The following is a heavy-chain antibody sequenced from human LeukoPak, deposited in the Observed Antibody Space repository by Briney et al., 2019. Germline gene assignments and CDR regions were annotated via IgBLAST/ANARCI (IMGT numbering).Heavy chain of an antibody. J-gene: IGHJ6*03. CDR2: IYYSGST. Sequence: SETLSLTCTVSGGSISSSSYYWGWIRQPPGKGLEWIGSIYYSGSTYYNPSLKSRVTISVDTSKNQFSLKLSSVTAADTAVYYCARVSGRQNYYYYMDVWGKGTTVTVSS. V-gene: IGHV4-39*07. CDR3: ARVSGRQNYYYYMDV. CDR1: GGSISSSSYY. D-gene: IGHD2/OR15-2a*01.